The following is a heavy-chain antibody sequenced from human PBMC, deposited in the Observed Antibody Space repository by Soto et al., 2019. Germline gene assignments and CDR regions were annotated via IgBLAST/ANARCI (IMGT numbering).Heavy chain of an antibody. CDR3: ARDRVVGATTLDY. V-gene: IGHV4-61*01. J-gene: IGHJ4*02. Sequence: SETLSLTCTVSGGSVSSGSYYWSWIRQPPGKGLEWIGYIYYSGSTNYNPSLKSRVTISVDTSKNQFSLKLSSVTAADTAVYYCARDRVVGATTLDYWGQGTLVTVSS. D-gene: IGHD1-26*01. CDR1: GGSVSSGSYY. CDR2: IYYSGST.